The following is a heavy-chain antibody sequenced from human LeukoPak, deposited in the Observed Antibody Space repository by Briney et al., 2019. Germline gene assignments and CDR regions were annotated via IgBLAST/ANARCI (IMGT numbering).Heavy chain of an antibody. CDR3: AMSRGYSYGLNWFDP. V-gene: IGHV4-34*01. Sequence: SEILSLTCAVYGGSFSGYYWSWIRQPSGKGLEWIGEINHSGSTNYNPSLKSRVTISVDTPKNQFSLKLSSVTAADTAVYYCAMSRGYSYGLNWFDPWGQGTLVTVSS. D-gene: IGHD5-18*01. CDR2: INHSGST. CDR1: GGSFSGYY. J-gene: IGHJ5*02.